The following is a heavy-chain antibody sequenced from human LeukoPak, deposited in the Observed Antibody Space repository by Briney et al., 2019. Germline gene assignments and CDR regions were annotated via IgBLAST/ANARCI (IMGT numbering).Heavy chain of an antibody. V-gene: IGHV4-39*07. J-gene: IGHJ5*02. Sequence: SETLSLTCTVSGGSISSYYWSWIRQPPGKGLEWIGSIYYSGSTYYNPSLKSRVTISVDTSKNQFSLKLSSVTAADTAVYYCARATLLTMGPGNWFDPWGQGTLVTVSS. CDR1: GGSISSYY. CDR2: IYYSGST. CDR3: ARATLLTMGPGNWFDP. D-gene: IGHD3-10*01.